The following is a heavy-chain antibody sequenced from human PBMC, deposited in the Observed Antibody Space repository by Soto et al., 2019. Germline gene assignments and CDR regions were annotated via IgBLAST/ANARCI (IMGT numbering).Heavy chain of an antibody. CDR3: AKDKITDIVLMVFMDV. V-gene: IGHV3-23*01. CDR2: ISGSGGST. Sequence: GGSLRLSCSASGFTFSAYAMTWVRQAPEKGLEWVSAISGSGGSTYYADSVKGRFTISRDNSKNTLYLQMNSLRAEDTAVYYCAKDKITDIVLMVFMDVWGKGTTVTVSS. J-gene: IGHJ6*03. D-gene: IGHD2-8*01. CDR1: GFTFSAYA.